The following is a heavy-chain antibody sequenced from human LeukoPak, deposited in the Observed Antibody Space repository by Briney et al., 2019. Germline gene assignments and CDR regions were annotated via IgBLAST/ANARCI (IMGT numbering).Heavy chain of an antibody. D-gene: IGHD3-16*02. Sequence: SETLSLTCTVSGGSISSSSYSWGWIRQPPGKGLEWIGSIYYSGSTYYNPSLKSRVTISVDTSKNQFSLKLSSVTAADTAVYYCARRTHYDYVWGSYRYASVFDYWGQGTLVTVSS. J-gene: IGHJ4*02. V-gene: IGHV4-39*01. CDR1: GGSISSSSYS. CDR2: IYYSGST. CDR3: ARRTHYDYVWGSYRYASVFDY.